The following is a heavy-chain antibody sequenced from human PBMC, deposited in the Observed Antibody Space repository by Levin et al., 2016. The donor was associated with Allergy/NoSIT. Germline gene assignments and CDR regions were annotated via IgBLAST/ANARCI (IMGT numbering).Heavy chain of an antibody. D-gene: IGHD3-10*01. V-gene: IGHV4-4*07. Sequence: SETLSLTCTVSGGSISSYYWSWIRQPAGKGLEWIGRIYTSGSTNYNLSLKSRVTMSVDTSKNQFSLKLSSVTAADTAVYYCASLAERKPMAGNYWGQGTLVTVSS. CDR3: ASLAERKPMAGNY. CDR2: IYTSGST. J-gene: IGHJ4*02. CDR1: GGSISSYY.